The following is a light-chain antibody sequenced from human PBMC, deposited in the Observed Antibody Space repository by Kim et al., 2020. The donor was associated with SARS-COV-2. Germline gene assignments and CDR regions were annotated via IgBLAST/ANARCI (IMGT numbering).Light chain of an antibody. J-gene: IGKJ5*01. CDR1: QSVSSSY. Sequence: EIVLTQSPGTLSLSPGERSTLSCRASQSVSSSYLAWYQQKPGQAPRVFIYGASSRATGIPDRFSGSGSGTDFTLTISRLEPEDFAVYYCQQSGSSPLTFGQGTRLEIK. CDR3: QQSGSSPLT. V-gene: IGKV3-20*01. CDR2: GAS.